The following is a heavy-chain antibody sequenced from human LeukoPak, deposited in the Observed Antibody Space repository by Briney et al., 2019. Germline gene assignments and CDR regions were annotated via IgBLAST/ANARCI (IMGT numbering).Heavy chain of an antibody. CDR3: ARNRGNIAARPDYYYYYMDV. J-gene: IGHJ6*03. CDR2: ISSSGSTI. V-gene: IGHV3-48*03. CDR1: GFTFSSYE. D-gene: IGHD6-6*01. Sequence: GGSLRLSYAASGFTFSSYEMNWVREAPGKGLEWVSYISSSGSTIYYADSVKGRFTISRDNAKNSLYLQMNSLRAEDTAVYYCARNRGNIAARPDYYYYYMDVWGKGTTVTVS.